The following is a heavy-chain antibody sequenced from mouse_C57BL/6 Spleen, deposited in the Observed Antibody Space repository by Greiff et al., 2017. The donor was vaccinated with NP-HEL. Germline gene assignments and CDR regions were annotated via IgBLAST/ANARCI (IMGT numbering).Heavy chain of an antibody. D-gene: IGHD2-4*01. CDR2: IDPSDSET. V-gene: IGHV1-52*01. CDR1: GYTFTRYW. CDR3: AREDDYAWFAY. Sequence: QVQLQQPGAELVRPGSSVTLSCKASGYTFTRYWMHWVKQRPIQGLEWIGNIDPSDSETHYNQKFKDKATLTVDKSSSTAYMQLSSLTSEDAAVYYCAREDDYAWFAYWGQGTLVTVSA. J-gene: IGHJ3*01.